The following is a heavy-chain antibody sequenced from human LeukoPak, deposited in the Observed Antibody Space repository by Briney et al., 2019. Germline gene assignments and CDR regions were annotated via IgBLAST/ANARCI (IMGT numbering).Heavy chain of an antibody. CDR3: ARGKRGIRSWHLFDY. CDR1: GFTFEDYG. CDR2: IKWNGGRT. Sequence: PGGSLRLSCAASGFTFEDYGMNWVRQAPGKGLEWVSGIKWNGGRTDYADSVKGRFTISRDNAKNSLYLQINSLRAEDTAFYYCARGKRGIRSWHLFDYWGQGTLVTVSS. V-gene: IGHV3-20*04. D-gene: IGHD3-10*01. J-gene: IGHJ4*02.